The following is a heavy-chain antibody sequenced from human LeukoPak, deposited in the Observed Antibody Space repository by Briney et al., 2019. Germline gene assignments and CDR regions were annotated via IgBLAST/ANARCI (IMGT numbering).Heavy chain of an antibody. D-gene: IGHD1-26*01. CDR2: ISGSGYNT. CDR1: GFTFSSYG. CDR3: AKDLKYTGSLRIADF. Sequence: GGSLRLSCAASGFTFSSYGMSWVRQAPGKGLEWVSTISGSGYNTYYADSVKGRFTISRDNSANTLYLQMNSLRAEDTAVYYCAKDLKYTGSLRIADFWGQGTLVTVSS. V-gene: IGHV3-23*01. J-gene: IGHJ4*02.